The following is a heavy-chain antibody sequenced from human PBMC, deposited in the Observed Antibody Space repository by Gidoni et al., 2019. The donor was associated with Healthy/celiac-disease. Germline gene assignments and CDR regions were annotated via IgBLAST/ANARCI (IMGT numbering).Heavy chain of an antibody. CDR3: AKGGYCSGGSCRYYYYGMDV. Sequence: EVQLVESGGGVVQPGGSLRISCAASGFTFDEYAMHWVRQAPGQGLEWVSLISWDGGSTDYADSAKGRFTISRDNSKNSLYLQMNSLRAEDTALYYCAKGGYCSGGSCRYYYYGMDVWGQGTTVTVSS. CDR2: ISWDGGST. CDR1: GFTFDEYA. D-gene: IGHD2-15*01. V-gene: IGHV3-43D*04. J-gene: IGHJ6*02.